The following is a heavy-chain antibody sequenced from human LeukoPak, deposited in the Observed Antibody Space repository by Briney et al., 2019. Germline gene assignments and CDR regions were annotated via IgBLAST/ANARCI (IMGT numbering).Heavy chain of an antibody. V-gene: IGHV3-11*01. CDR2: ISSSGSTI. CDR1: GFTFSDYY. Sequence: SGGSLRLSCAASGFTFSDYYMSWIRQAPGKGLEWVSYISSSGSTIYYADSVKGRFTISRDNAKNSLYLQMNSLRAEDTAVYYCARRGYYDSSGYYSVEGIYYWGQGTLVTVSS. J-gene: IGHJ4*02. CDR3: ARRGYYDSSGYYSVEGIYY. D-gene: IGHD3-22*01.